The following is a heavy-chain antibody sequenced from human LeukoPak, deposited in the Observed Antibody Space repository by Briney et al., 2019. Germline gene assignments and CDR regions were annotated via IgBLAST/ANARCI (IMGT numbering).Heavy chain of an antibody. CDR1: GFTVSTNY. CDR2: IYRGGGT. D-gene: IGHD6-13*01. CDR3: ARGGGIWSSRAFDY. Sequence: GGSLRLSCAASGFTVSTNYVSWVRQAPGKGLEWVSVIYRGGGTAYADSVKDRFTISRDNLKNMVYLHMNSLKAEDTAVYYCARGGGIWSSRAFDYWGQGTLVTVSS. J-gene: IGHJ4*02. V-gene: IGHV3-66*01.